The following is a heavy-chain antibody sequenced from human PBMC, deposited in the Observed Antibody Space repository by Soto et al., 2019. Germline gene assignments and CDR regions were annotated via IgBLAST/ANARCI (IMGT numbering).Heavy chain of an antibody. D-gene: IGHD6-13*01. Sequence: GGSLRLSCAASGFTVSSNYMSWVRQAPGKGLEWVSVIYSGGSTYYADSMKGRFTISRDNSKNTLYLQMNSLRVEDTAIYYCAKDVSLFSSSWFDFWGQEILVTVSS. CDR2: IYSGGST. CDR1: GFTVSSNY. CDR3: AKDVSLFSSSWFDF. V-gene: IGHV3-53*01. J-gene: IGHJ4*02.